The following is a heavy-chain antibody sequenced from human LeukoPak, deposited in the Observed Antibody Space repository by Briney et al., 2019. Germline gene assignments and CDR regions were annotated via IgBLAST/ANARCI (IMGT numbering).Heavy chain of an antibody. J-gene: IGHJ6*03. Sequence: GASVKVSCKASGYSSSDYYIYWVRQAPGQGLEWMGWINPNSGGTNYAQKLQGRVTMTRDTSISTAYMELSRLRSDDTVVYYCAREGGSPIAAAGPHYYYYYYMDVWGKGTTVTVSS. CDR3: AREGGSPIAAAGPHYYYYYYMDV. CDR1: GYSSSDYY. V-gene: IGHV1-2*02. D-gene: IGHD6-13*01. CDR2: INPNSGGT.